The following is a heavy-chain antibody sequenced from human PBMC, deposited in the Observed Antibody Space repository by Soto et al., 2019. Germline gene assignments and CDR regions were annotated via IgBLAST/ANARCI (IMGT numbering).Heavy chain of an antibody. CDR3: AKDTSSGGSPLDY. CDR2: ISYDGSSE. J-gene: IGHJ4*02. V-gene: IGHV3-30*18. Sequence: PGGSLRLSCAASGLTFNNYGMYWVRQAPGKGLEWVAFISYDGSSEYYADSVKGRFTISRDNSKNTLYLQMNSLRAEDTAVYYCAKDTSSGGSPLDYWGQGTLVTVSS. D-gene: IGHD2-15*01. CDR1: GLTFNNYG.